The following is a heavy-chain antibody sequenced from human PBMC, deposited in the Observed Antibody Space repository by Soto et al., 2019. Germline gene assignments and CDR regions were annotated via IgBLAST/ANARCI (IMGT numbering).Heavy chain of an antibody. J-gene: IGHJ4*02. Sequence: GGSLRLSCVGTGFTFSNHWMNWVRQAPGQGLEWVANIKADGSEKYYVDSVKGRFTISRDNAKNSLYLQMNSLRAEDTAVYYCARARGVDYWGQGTQVTVSS. D-gene: IGHD3-16*01. V-gene: IGHV3-7*03. CDR2: IKADGSEK. CDR3: ARARGVDY. CDR1: GFTFSNHW.